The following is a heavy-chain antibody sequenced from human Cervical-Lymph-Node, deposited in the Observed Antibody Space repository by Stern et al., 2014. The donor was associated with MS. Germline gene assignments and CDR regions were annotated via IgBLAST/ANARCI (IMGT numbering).Heavy chain of an antibody. D-gene: IGHD4-17*01. CDR3: AKVGHDYGDYVDAFDI. Sequence: EVQLVESGGGLVQPGGSLRLSCAASGFTFSSYAMSWVRQAPGKGLEWVSAIRGSGGSTYYADSVKGRFTISRDNSKNTLYLQMNSLRAEDTAVYYCAKVGHDYGDYVDAFDIWGQGTMVTVSS. V-gene: IGHV3-23*04. CDR1: GFTFSSYA. CDR2: IRGSGGST. J-gene: IGHJ3*02.